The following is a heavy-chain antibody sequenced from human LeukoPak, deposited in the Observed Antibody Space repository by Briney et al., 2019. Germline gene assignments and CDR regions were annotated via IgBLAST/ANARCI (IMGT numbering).Heavy chain of an antibody. CDR1: GLNVSSSY. J-gene: IGHJ3*02. CDR2: IYSGGST. CDR3: ASPISGQSFDI. V-gene: IGHV3-53*01. Sequence: PGGSLRLSCAASGLNVSSSYMSWVRQAPGKGLEWVSVIYSGGSTYYADSVKGRFTISRDKSKNTLFLQMNSLRADDTAVYYCASPISGQSFDIWGQGTMVTVSS. D-gene: IGHD5-12*01.